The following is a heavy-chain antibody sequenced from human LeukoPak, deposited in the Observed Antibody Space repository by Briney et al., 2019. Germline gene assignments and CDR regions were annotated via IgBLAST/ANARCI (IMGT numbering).Heavy chain of an antibody. CDR1: GGSISSGSYY. V-gene: IGHV4-61*02. CDR2: IYTSGST. Sequence: SETLSLTCTVSGGSISSGSYYWSWIRQPAGKGLEWIGRIYTSGSTNYNPSLKSRVTISVDTSKNQFSLKLSSVTAADTAVYYCARDQAEYSSSSVYDYWGQGTLVTVSS. CDR3: ARDQAEYSSSSVYDY. J-gene: IGHJ4*02. D-gene: IGHD6-6*01.